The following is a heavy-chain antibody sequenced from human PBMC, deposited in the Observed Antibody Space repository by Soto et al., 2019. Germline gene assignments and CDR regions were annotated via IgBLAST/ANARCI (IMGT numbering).Heavy chain of an antibody. CDR3: ALAAAGLRGWDYYYGMDV. J-gene: IGHJ6*02. D-gene: IGHD6-13*01. CDR1: GYTLTELS. Sequence: ASVKVSCKVSGYTLTELSMHWVRQAPGKGLEWMGGFDPEDGETIYAQKFQGRVTMTEDTSTDTAYMELSSLRSEDTAVYYCALAAAGLRGWDYYYGMDVWGQGTTVTVS. V-gene: IGHV1-24*01. CDR2: FDPEDGET.